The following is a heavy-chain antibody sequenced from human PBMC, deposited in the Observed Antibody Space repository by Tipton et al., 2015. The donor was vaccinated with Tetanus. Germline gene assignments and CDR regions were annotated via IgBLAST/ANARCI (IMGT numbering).Heavy chain of an antibody. V-gene: IGHV4-61*01. J-gene: IGHJ5*02. CDR2: IYYTGST. CDR3: ARGFQERWQKSGWFDP. CDR1: GGSITSSIDY. D-gene: IGHD5-24*01. Sequence: TLSLTCTVSGGSITSSIDYWSWIRQPPGKGLEWIGYIYYTGSTKSNPSLQSRVTISIDTSKNQFSLKLNSVTAADTAVYYCARGFQERWQKSGWFDPWGQGTLVTVSS.